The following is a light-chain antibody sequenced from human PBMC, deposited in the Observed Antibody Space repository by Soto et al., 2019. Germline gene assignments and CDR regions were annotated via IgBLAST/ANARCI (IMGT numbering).Light chain of an antibody. Sequence: VQMTQSPSSLSASVGDRVTITCRASQDVYTFLAWYRQRPGRAPELLIYGASTLQAGVPSRFSGDGFGTHFILTISSLQPEDVATYYCQHYNKAPWTFGQGTKV. CDR2: GAS. J-gene: IGKJ1*01. CDR1: QDVYTF. V-gene: IGKV1-27*01. CDR3: QHYNKAPWT.